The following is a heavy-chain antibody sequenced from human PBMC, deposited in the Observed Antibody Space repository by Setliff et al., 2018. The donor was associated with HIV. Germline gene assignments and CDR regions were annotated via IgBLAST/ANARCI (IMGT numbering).Heavy chain of an antibody. Sequence: GGSLRLSCVVSGFTFSTSWMTWVRQAPGQGLEWVSYISSSSTIYYADSVKGRFTISRDNAKNSLFLQMNSLRAEDTAVYYCARDDKFAFAYWGLGTLVTVSS. J-gene: IGHJ4*02. V-gene: IGHV3-48*01. CDR3: ARDDKFAFAY. CDR1: GFTFSTSW. D-gene: IGHD3-10*01. CDR2: ISSSSTI.